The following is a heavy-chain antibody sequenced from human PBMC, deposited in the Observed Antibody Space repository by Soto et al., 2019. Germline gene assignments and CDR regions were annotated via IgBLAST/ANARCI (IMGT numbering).Heavy chain of an antibody. D-gene: IGHD6-19*01. CDR3: ARSRGIAVAGTQNFDY. CDR1: GYTFTSYG. V-gene: IGHV1-18*01. Sequence: ASVKVSCKASGYTFTSYGINWVRQAPGQGLEWMGWISAYNGNTNYAQKLQGRVTMTTDTSTSTAYMELRSLRSDDTAVYYCARSRGIAVAGTQNFDYWGQGTPVTVSS. CDR2: ISAYNGNT. J-gene: IGHJ4*02.